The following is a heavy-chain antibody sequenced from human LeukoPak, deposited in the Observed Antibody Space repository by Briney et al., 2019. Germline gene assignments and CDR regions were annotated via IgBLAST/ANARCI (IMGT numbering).Heavy chain of an antibody. Sequence: QASQTLSLTCTVSGGSISSGSYYWSWIRQPAGKGLEWIGRIYTSGSTNYNPSLKSRFTISVDTSKNQFSLKLSSVTAADTAVYYCATQHIVVVTATEFDPWGQGTLVTVSS. V-gene: IGHV4-61*02. D-gene: IGHD2-21*02. CDR1: GGSISSGSYY. CDR3: ATQHIVVVTATEFDP. J-gene: IGHJ5*02. CDR2: IYTSGST.